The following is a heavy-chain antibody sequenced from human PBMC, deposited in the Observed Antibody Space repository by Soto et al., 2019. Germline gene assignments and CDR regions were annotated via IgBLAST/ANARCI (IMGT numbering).Heavy chain of an antibody. D-gene: IGHD2-15*01. Sequence: QVRLQESGPGLVKPSGTLSLTCAVSGASVSTSDWWSWVRQPPGKGLEWIGEGHHSGGTNYNPSLNSRVTIPVDTSNNPFSRRLTSVTAADTAVYYAARKVVVVVAARSLEYFQHWGQGTLVTVSS. CDR3: ARKVVVVVAARSLEYFQH. V-gene: IGHV4-4*02. CDR1: GASVSTSDW. J-gene: IGHJ1*01. CDR2: GHHSGGT.